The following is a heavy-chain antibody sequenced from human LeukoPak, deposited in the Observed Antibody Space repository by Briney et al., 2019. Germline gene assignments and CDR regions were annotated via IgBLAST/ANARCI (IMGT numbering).Heavy chain of an antibody. CDR3: ARDLSNSYRGGYYYYYIDV. Sequence: GASVKVSCKASGYTFTGYYMHWVRQAPGQGLEWMGRINPNSGGTNYAQKFQGRVTMTRDTSISTAYMELSRLRSDDTAVYYCARDLSNSYRGGYYYYYIDVWGKGATVTVSS. CDR1: GYTFTGYY. D-gene: IGHD1-26*01. CDR2: INPNSGGT. V-gene: IGHV1-2*06. J-gene: IGHJ6*03.